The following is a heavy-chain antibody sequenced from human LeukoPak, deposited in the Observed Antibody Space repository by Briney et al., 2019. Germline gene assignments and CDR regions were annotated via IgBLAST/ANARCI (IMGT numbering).Heavy chain of an antibody. CDR2: ISAYNGNT. J-gene: IGHJ4*02. CDR1: GYTFTSYG. D-gene: IGHD3-10*01. V-gene: IGHV1-18*01. Sequence: GASVKVSCKASGYTFTSYGISWVRQAPGQGLEWMGWISAYNGNTNYAQKLQGRVTMTTDISTSTAYMELRSLRSDDTAVYYCARDSRPPSAVRSDYWGQGTLVTVSS. CDR3: ARDSRPPSAVRSDY.